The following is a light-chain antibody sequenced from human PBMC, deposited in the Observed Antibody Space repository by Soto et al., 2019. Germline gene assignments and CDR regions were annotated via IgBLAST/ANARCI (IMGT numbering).Light chain of an antibody. J-gene: IGLJ1*01. CDR1: SSDIGRYDY. V-gene: IGLV2-14*03. CDR3: SSYTSSNSLV. Sequence: QSALTQLASVDGSPGQSITISCTGTSSDIGRYDYVSWYQQHPGKAPKFIIYDVYSRPSGVSNRFSGSKSGNTASLTISGLQPEDEADYFCSSYTSSNSLVFGPGTKVTVL. CDR2: DVY.